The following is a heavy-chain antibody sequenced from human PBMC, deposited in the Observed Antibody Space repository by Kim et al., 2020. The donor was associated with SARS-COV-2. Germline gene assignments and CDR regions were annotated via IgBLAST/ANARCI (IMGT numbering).Heavy chain of an antibody. J-gene: IGHJ6*02. D-gene: IGHD6-6*01. CDR1: GYSFTSYW. CDR2: IDPSDSYT. Sequence: GESLKISCKGSGYSFTSYWISWVRQMPGKGLEWMGRIDPSDSYTNYSPSFQGHVTISADKSISTAYLQWSSLKASDTAMYYCARHKDSSSSPYYYYGMDVWGQGTTVTVSS. V-gene: IGHV5-10-1*01. CDR3: ARHKDSSSSPYYYYGMDV.